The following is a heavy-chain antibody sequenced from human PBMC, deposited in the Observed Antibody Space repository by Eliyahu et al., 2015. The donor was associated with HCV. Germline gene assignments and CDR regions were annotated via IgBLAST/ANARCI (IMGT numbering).Heavy chain of an antibody. D-gene: IGHD2-15*01. CDR3: ARDAYCSGDGCYIYFQQ. J-gene: IGHJ1*01. V-gene: IGHV3-7*01. CDR2: IKKDGSQK. Sequence: EVQLVESGGGLVQPGGSLXLSCXASXXTFXXYWXNWVRQAXGKGLEWVANIKKDGSQKDYVDSVKGRFTISRDNAKNSLYLQMNGLRAEDTAVYYCARDAYCSGDGCYIYFQQWGQGTLVTVSS. CDR1: XXTFXXYW.